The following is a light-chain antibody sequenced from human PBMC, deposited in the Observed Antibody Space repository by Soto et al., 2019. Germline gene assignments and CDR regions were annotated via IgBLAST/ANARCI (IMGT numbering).Light chain of an antibody. CDR3: QHYNSSPYT. V-gene: IGKV1-5*03. J-gene: IGKJ2*01. Sequence: DIQMTQSPSTLSASVGDRVTITCRASQSISSWLAWYQQKPGKAPKLLIYKASSIESGVPSRFSGSGSGTEFTLTISSLQPDDFAPYYCQHYNSSPYTFGQGTKLEIK. CDR2: KAS. CDR1: QSISSW.